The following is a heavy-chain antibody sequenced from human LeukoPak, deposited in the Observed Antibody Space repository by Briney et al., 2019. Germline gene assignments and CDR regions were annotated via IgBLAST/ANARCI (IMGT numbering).Heavy chain of an antibody. CDR1: GFIFSAYT. CDR2: ISSSSTYK. V-gene: IGHV3-21*01. D-gene: IGHD3-22*01. CDR3: ARMAQYYYDSSGYYCPDY. Sequence: GGSLRLSCAASGFIFSAYTMNWVRQAPGKGLEWVSSISSSSTYKYYADSVKGRFTISRDNAQNSVYLQMNSLRAEDTAVYYCARMAQYYYDSSGYYCPDYWGQGTLVTVSS. J-gene: IGHJ4*02.